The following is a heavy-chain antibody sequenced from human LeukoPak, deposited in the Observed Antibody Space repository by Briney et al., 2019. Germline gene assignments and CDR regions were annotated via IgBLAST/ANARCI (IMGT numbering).Heavy chain of an antibody. CDR3: AKGGVVGAKMTDY. J-gene: IGHJ4*02. V-gene: IGHV3-23*01. Sequence: GGSLRLSCAASGFTFSNYGMSWVRQAPGKGLERVSAISGSASNTYYADSVKGRFTISRDNSKDTLYLQMNSLRAEDTAVYYCAKGGVVGAKMTDYWGQGALVTVSS. D-gene: IGHD1-26*01. CDR2: ISGSASNT. CDR1: GFTFSNYG.